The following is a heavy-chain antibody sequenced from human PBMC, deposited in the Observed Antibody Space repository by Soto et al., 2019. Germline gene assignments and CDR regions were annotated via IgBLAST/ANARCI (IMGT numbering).Heavy chain of an antibody. J-gene: IGHJ3*02. V-gene: IGHV3-23*01. Sequence: EVQLLESGGGLVQPGGSLRLSCATSGFSFSNYGMNRVRQAPGKGLEWVSGITKTGRSTFIADSVRGRFTISRDNLKNIMYLQMNSLRVDDTALDYCTKGAEANNFAFDKWGQGTMVTVTS. CDR3: TKGAEANNFAFDK. CDR1: GFSFSNYG. CDR2: ITKTGRST.